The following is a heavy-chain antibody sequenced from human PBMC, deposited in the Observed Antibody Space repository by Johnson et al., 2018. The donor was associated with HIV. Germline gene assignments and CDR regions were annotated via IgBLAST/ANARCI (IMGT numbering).Heavy chain of an antibody. Sequence: QMLLVESGGGLVKPGGSLRLSCAVSGFTFSDYYMSWIRQAPGKGLEWVSYISSSGSTIYYADSVKGRFTISRDNAKNSLYLQMNSLRAEDTAVYCCATYSSSWYKGGYAFDIWGQGTMVTVSS. V-gene: IGHV3-11*04. CDR1: GFTFSDYY. D-gene: IGHD6-13*01. J-gene: IGHJ3*02. CDR3: ATYSSSWYKGGYAFDI. CDR2: ISSSGSTI.